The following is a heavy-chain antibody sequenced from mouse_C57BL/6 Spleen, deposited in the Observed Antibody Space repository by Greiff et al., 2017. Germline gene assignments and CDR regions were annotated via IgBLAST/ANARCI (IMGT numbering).Heavy chain of an antibody. CDR3: ARWLRFYAMDY. D-gene: IGHD2-2*01. J-gene: IGHJ4*01. Sequence: VQLQQPGAELVRPGSSVTLSCKASGYTFTSYWMDWVKQRPGQGLEWIGNIYPSDSETHYNQKFKDKATLTVDKSSSTAYMQLRSLTSEDSAVYYCARWLRFYAMDYWGQGTSVTVSS. V-gene: IGHV1-61*01. CDR1: GYTFTSYW. CDR2: IYPSDSET.